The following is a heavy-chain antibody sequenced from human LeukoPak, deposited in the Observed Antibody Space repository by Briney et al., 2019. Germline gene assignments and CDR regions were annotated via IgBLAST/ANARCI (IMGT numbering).Heavy chain of an antibody. D-gene: IGHD5-24*01. Sequence: GGSLRLSCAASGFTFNNYWMSWVRQAPGKGLEWVANIKEDGTETYYVDSVKGRFTISRDNAKNSLYLQMNSLGVEDTAVYYCAKEGRSLQTYWGQGTLVTVSS. J-gene: IGHJ4*02. V-gene: IGHV3-7*03. CDR1: GFTFNNYW. CDR3: AKEGRSLQTY. CDR2: IKEDGTET.